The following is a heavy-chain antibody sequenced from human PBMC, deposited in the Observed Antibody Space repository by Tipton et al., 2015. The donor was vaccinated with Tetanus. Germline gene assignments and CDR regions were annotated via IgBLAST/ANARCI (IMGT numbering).Heavy chain of an antibody. Sequence: QLVQSGAEVRKPGESLKISCKVSGHNSRTYWINWVRQMPGKGLEWMGIIYSGDSDATYSASFQGQVTISTDKSISTAYVQWGSLQASDTAIYYCARRRSAVLGGSYHWYFDLWGRGTLVTVSS. CDR1: GHNSRTYW. CDR3: ARRRSAVLGGSYHWYFDL. J-gene: IGHJ2*01. CDR2: IYSGDSDA. V-gene: IGHV5-51*01. D-gene: IGHD2-15*01.